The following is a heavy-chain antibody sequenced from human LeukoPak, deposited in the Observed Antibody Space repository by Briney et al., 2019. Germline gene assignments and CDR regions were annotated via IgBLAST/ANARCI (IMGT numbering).Heavy chain of an antibody. J-gene: IGHJ6*03. D-gene: IGHD2-21*02. Sequence: GGSLRLSCSASGFAFNTYSINWVRQAPGKGLEWISYISTTSSTIYYADSVKGRFTISRDDAKNLVYLQMNSLRAEDTAVYYCARGVTFEYYYYYYMDVWGKGTTVTVSS. CDR3: ARGVTFEYYYYYYMDV. CDR1: GFAFNTYS. CDR2: ISTTSSTI. V-gene: IGHV3-48*04.